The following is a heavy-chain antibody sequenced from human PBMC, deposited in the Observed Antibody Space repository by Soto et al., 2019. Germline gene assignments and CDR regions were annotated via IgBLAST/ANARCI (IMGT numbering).Heavy chain of an antibody. CDR2: IKSKTDGGTT. CDR3: TLRQTMGRGVIIPDY. Sequence: EVQLVESGGGLVKPGGSLRLSCAASGFTFSNAWMNWVRQAPGKGLEWVGRIKSKTDGGTTDYAAPVKGRFTISRDDSQNTLYLQMTSLKTEDTAVYYWTLRQTMGRGVIIPDYWGQGTLVTVSS. CDR1: GFTFSNAW. D-gene: IGHD3-10*01. V-gene: IGHV3-15*07. J-gene: IGHJ4*02.